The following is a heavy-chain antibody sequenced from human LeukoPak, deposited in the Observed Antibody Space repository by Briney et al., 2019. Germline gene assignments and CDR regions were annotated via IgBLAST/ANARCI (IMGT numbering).Heavy chain of an antibody. CDR2: IIPIFGTA. CDR3: ARTPTLKSCSSTSCYGIWFDP. D-gene: IGHD2-2*01. V-gene: IGHV1-69*13. CDR1: GGTFSSYA. J-gene: IGHJ5*02. Sequence: ASVKVSCKASGGTFSSYAISWVRQAPGQGLEWMGGIIPIFGTANYAQKFQGRVTITADESTSTAYMELSSLRSEDTAVYYCARTPTLKSCSSTSCYGIWFDPWGQGTLVTVSS.